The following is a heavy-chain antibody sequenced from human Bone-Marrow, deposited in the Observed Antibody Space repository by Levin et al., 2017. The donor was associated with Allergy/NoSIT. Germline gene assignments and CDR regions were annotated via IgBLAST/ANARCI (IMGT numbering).Heavy chain of an antibody. CDR3: ARVYSSGGTPLYYFDY. CDR2: ISYDGSNK. CDR1: GFTFSSYA. D-gene: IGHD6-19*01. V-gene: IGHV3-30-3*01. J-gene: IGHJ4*02. Sequence: LSLTCAASGFTFSSYAMHWVRQAPGKGLEWVAVISYDGSNKYYADSVKGRFTISRDNSKNTLYLQMNSLRAEDTAVYYCARVYSSGGTPLYYFDYWGQGTLVTVSS.